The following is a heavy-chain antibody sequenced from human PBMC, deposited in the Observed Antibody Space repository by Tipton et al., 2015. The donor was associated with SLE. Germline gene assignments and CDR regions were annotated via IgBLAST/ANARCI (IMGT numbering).Heavy chain of an antibody. Sequence: QVQLVQSGAEVKKPGASVKVSCKASGYPFTSYTINWVRQAPGQGLEWMGLMNPNSGNTGSAQKFHDRVNMTRDNSISTAYMELTGLRSEDTAVYYCARGRERGTWRAFDIWGQGTMVTVSS. CDR2: MNPNSGNT. J-gene: IGHJ3*02. V-gene: IGHV1-8*02. CDR1: GYPFTSYT. CDR3: ARGRERGTWRAFDI.